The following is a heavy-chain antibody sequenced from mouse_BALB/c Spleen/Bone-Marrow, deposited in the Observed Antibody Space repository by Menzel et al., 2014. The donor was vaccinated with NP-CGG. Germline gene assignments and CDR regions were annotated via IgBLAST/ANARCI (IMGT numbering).Heavy chain of an antibody. Sequence: EVQLVESGGGLMKPGGSLKLSCAASGFTFSDYYMYWVRQTPEKRLEWVATISDGGTYSYYADRVKGRFTISRDNAKSNLYLQMNNLKSEDTAMYYCARDMGDYWGQGTTLTVSS. CDR2: ISDGGTYS. D-gene: IGHD1-1*02. CDR1: GFTFSDYY. V-gene: IGHV5-4*02. J-gene: IGHJ2*01. CDR3: ARDMGDY.